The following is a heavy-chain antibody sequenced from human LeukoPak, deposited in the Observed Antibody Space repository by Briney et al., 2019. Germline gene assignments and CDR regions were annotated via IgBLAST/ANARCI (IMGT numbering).Heavy chain of an antibody. V-gene: IGHV3-23*01. D-gene: IGHD2-21*01. CDR3: AKQSSTAYFEY. Sequence: GGSLRLSCAASGFTFSSYAMSWVRQAPGKGLEWVSAVSGSDGSTYYADSVKRRFTIPRHNPKNILYLQMNSLSAEDTAVYYCAKQSSTAYFEYWGQGTLVTVSS. J-gene: IGHJ4*02. CDR1: GFTFSSYA. CDR2: VSGSDGST.